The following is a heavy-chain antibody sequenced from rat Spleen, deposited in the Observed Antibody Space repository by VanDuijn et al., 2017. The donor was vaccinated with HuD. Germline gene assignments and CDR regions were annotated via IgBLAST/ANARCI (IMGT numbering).Heavy chain of an antibody. CDR2: ISYEGSST. CDR1: GFTFSDYY. D-gene: IGHD1-6*01. J-gene: IGHJ2*01. Sequence: EVHLVESGGGLVQPGRSLKLSCAASGFTFSDYYMAWVRQAPKKGLEWVASISYEGSSTYYGDSVKGRFTISRDNAKSTLFLQMGSLRSEDTATYYCARHRGVYYGFDYFDYWGQGVMVTVSS. V-gene: IGHV5-22*01. CDR3: ARHRGVYYGFDYFDY.